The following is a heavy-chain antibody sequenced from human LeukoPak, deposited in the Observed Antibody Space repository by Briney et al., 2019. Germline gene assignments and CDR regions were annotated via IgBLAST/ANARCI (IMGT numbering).Heavy chain of an antibody. J-gene: IGHJ4*02. CDR1: GFTFSTYW. Sequence: PGGSLRLSCAASGFTFSTYWMNWYRQAPGKGLEWVGNINQDASEINYVDSVGGRLTISRDNAKNSLHLQMNSLRAEDTAVYYCATDRDNSDWQKRFDSWGQGTLVTVSS. CDR3: ATDRDNSDWQKRFDS. CDR2: INQDASEI. V-gene: IGHV3-7*01. D-gene: IGHD2-21*02.